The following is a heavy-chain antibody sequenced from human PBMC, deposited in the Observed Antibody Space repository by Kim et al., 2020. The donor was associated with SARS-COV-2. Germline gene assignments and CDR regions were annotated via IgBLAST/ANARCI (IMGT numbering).Heavy chain of an antibody. V-gene: IGHV1-18*04. J-gene: IGHJ4*02. CDR3: ARDLGNYDILTGSDY. CDR1: GYTFTSYG. CDR2: ISAYNGNT. D-gene: IGHD3-9*01. Sequence: ASVKVSCKASGYTFTSYGISWVRQAPGQGLEWMGWISAYNGNTNYAQKLQGRVTMTTDTSTSTAYMELRSLRSDDTAVYYCARDLGNYDILTGSDYWGQGTLVTVSS.